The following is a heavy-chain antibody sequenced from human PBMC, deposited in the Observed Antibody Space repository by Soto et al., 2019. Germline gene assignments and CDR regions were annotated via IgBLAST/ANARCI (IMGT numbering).Heavy chain of an antibody. D-gene: IGHD3-9*01. Sequence: QVQLVESGGGVVQPGRSLRLSCAASGFTFSDYGMHWVRQAPGKGLEWVALIWHDGSNEYYADSVKGRFTISRDNYKNSLSLQMDSLRAEDTAVYYCAGINYDIFTGYFSDYWGQGNLVTVSS. CDR3: AGINYDIFTGYFSDY. CDR2: IWHDGSNE. J-gene: IGHJ4*02. CDR1: GFTFSDYG. V-gene: IGHV3-33*01.